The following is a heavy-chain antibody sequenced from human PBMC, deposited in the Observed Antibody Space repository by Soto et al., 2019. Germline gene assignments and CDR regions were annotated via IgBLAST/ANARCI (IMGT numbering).Heavy chain of an antibody. CDR1: GFTFSNYG. CDR2: LSDSGISI. J-gene: IGHJ4*02. D-gene: IGHD6-13*01. CDR3: AYSSTPFDY. V-gene: IGHV3-23*01. Sequence: GGSLRLSCAASGFTFSNYGMSWVRQAPGKGLEWVSGLSDSGISIYYADSVKGRFTISRDNSKNTLYLQMNSLRAEDTAVYYCAYSSTPFDYWGQGNLVTVSS.